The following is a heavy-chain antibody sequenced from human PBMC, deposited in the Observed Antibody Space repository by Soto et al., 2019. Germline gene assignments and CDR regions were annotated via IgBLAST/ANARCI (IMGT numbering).Heavy chain of an antibody. J-gene: IGHJ6*02. CDR2: IDWDDDK. V-gene: IGHV2-70*01. CDR1: GFSLSTSGMC. D-gene: IGHD6-6*01. CDR3: ARIEYSSSSHYYYGMDV. Sequence: SGPTLVNPTQTLTPTCTFSGFSLSTSGMCVSWIRQPPGKALEWLALIDWDDDKYYSTSLKTRLTISKDTSKNQVVLTMTNMDPVDTATYYCARIEYSSSSHYYYGMDVWGQGTTVTVSS.